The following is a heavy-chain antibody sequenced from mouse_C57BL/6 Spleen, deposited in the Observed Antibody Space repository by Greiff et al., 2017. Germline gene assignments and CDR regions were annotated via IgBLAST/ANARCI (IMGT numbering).Heavy chain of an antibody. J-gene: IGHJ2*01. V-gene: IGHV1-54*01. CDR2: INPGSGGT. D-gene: IGHD2-13*01. CDR1: GYAFTNYL. CDR3: SRADGDYGDY. Sequence: QVQLQQPGAELVRPGTSVKVSCKASGYAFTNYLIEWVKQRPEQGLEWIGVINPGSGGTNYTQKFKGKATLTAATSSSTAYMQLSSLTSEDSAVYFSSRADGDYGDYWGQGTTLTVSS.